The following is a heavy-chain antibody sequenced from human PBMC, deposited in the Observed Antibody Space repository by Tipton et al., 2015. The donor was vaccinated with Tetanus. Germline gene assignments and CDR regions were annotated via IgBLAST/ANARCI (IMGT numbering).Heavy chain of an antibody. CDR2: ISAYNGNT. CDR1: GYTFTSYG. CDR3: VREVPYCGGDCYSQLFDY. J-gene: IGHJ4*02. Sequence: QSGPEVKKPGASVKVSCKASGYTFTSYGISWVRQAPGQGLEWMGWISAYNGNTNYAQKLQGRDTMTTDTSTSTAYMELRSLRSDDTAVYYCVREVPYCGGDCYSQLFDYWGQGSLVTVSS. D-gene: IGHD2-21*02. V-gene: IGHV1-18*01.